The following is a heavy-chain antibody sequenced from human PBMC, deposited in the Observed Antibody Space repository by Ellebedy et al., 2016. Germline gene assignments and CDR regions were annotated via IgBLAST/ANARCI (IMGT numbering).Heavy chain of an antibody. J-gene: IGHJ6*02. CDR2: IYYSGST. D-gene: IGHD4-17*01. V-gene: IGHV4-59*01. CDR1: GGSISSYY. CDR3: ARHFTLTTVTSNHYYGMDV. Sequence: SETLSLXXTVSGGSISSYYWSWIRQPPGKGLEWIGYIYYSGSTNYNPSLKRRVTISVDTSKNQFSLKLRSVTAADTAVYYYARHFTLTTVTSNHYYGMDVWGQGTTVTVSS.